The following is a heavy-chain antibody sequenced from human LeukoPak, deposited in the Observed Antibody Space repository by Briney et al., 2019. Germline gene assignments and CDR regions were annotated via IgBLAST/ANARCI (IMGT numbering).Heavy chain of an antibody. J-gene: IGHJ3*02. CDR3: AGQYDILTGSLHSMNAFDI. CDR1: GFTFSSYA. CDR2: ISYDGSNK. D-gene: IGHD3-9*01. Sequence: GGSLRLSCAASGFTFSSYAMHWVRQAPGKGLEWVAVISYDGSNKYYADSVKGRFTISRDNSKNTLYLQMNSLRAEDTAVYYCAGQYDILTGSLHSMNAFDIWGQGTMVTVSS. V-gene: IGHV3-30-3*01.